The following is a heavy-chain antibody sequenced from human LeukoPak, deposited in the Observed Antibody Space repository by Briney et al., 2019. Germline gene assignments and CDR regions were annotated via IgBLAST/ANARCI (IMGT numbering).Heavy chain of an antibody. Sequence: GGSLRLSCAASGFTFSDYSMSWIRQAPGKGLEWVSYISSSGGTIYYADSVKGRFIISRDNAKNSLYLQMNSLRAEDTAVYYCARALGTVAADIHQHWGQGTLVTVSS. CDR2: ISSSGGTI. CDR1: GFTFSDYS. V-gene: IGHV3-11*04. J-gene: IGHJ1*01. CDR3: ARALGTVAADIHQH. D-gene: IGHD6-13*01.